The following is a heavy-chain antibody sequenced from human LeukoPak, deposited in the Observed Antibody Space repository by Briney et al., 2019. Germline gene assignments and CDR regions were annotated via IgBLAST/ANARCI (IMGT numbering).Heavy chain of an antibody. CDR3: GKYCGNTYYYYYMDV. CDR2: ITGRDDST. CDR1: GFTHNSYA. J-gene: IGHJ6*03. Sequence: GGSLTLSCGASGFTHNSYAMRWPPHATGKARECVSPITGRDDSTHYADSVKGRFTISRDDSKNTLYLQMNSLRAEDTVVYYCGKYCGNTYYYYYMDVWGKGTTVTVSS. V-gene: IGHV3-23*01. D-gene: IGHD1-26*01.